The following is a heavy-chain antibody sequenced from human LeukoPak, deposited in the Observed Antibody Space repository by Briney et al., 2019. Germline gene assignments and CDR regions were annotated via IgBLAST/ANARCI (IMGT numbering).Heavy chain of an antibody. CDR1: GFTFSSYS. Sequence: GGSLRLSCAASGFTFSSYSMNWVRQAPGKGLEWVSSISSSSSHIYYADSVKGRFTISRDNAKNSLYLQMNSLRAEDTAVYYCARDLGSSTTMIVIWSEGGFDYWGQGTLVTVSS. V-gene: IGHV3-21*01. CDR2: ISSSSSHI. D-gene: IGHD3-22*01. J-gene: IGHJ4*02. CDR3: ARDLGSSTTMIVIWSEGGFDY.